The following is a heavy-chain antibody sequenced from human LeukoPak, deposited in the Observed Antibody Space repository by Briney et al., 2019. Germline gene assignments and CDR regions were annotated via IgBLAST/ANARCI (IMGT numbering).Heavy chain of an antibody. CDR1: GFTFSSYG. J-gene: IGHJ6*03. CDR3: AKGYCSSTSCSKTYYDYYYMDV. V-gene: IGHV3-33*06. Sequence: GGSLRLSCAASGFTFSSYGMHWVRQAPGKGLEWVAVIWYDGSNKYYADSVKGRFTISRDNSKNTLYLQMNSLRAEDTAVYYCAKGYCSSTSCSKTYYDYYYMDVWGKGTTVTVSS. CDR2: IWYDGSNK. D-gene: IGHD2-2*01.